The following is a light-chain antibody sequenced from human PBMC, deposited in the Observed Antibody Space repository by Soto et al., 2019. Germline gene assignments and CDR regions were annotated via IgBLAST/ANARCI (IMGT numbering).Light chain of an antibody. Sequence: GDRVTITCRASQSISNWLAWYQQKPEKAPKLLIYDASSLESGVPSRFSGSGSGTEFTLTISSLQPDDFATYYCQQYNSYPWTFGQGTKVDIK. CDR1: QSISNW. J-gene: IGKJ1*01. CDR2: DAS. V-gene: IGKV1-5*01. CDR3: QQYNSYPWT.